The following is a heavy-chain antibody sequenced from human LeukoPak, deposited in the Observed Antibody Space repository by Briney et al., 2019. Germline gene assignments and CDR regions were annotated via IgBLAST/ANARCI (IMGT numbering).Heavy chain of an antibody. D-gene: IGHD3-22*01. J-gene: IGHJ3*01. CDR3: AKGISTISLIVAIFDAFDV. Sequence: GGSLRLSCVASGFTFSNYGMHWVRQAPGKGLECMAFIRDDGSFKYYSDSVKGRLTISRDNSKNTLYLEMNGLRAEDTATYYCAKGISTISLIVAIFDAFDVWGQGAMVTVSS. V-gene: IGHV3-30*02. CDR1: GFTFSNYG. CDR2: IRDDGSFK.